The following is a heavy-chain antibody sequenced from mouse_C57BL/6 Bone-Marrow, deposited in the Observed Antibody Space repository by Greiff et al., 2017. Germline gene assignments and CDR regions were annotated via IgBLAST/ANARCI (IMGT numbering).Heavy chain of an antibody. D-gene: IGHD1-1*01. CDR2: IYPRSGNT. CDR1: GYTFTSYG. Sequence: QVQLQQSGAELVRPGASVKLSCKASGYTFTSYGISWVKQRTGQGLEWIGEIYPRSGNTYYNEKFKGKATLTADKSSSTAYMELSSLTSEDSAVYFCARTYGSYYYAMEYWGQGTSVTVSS. CDR3: ARTYGSYYYAMEY. V-gene: IGHV1-81*01. J-gene: IGHJ4*01.